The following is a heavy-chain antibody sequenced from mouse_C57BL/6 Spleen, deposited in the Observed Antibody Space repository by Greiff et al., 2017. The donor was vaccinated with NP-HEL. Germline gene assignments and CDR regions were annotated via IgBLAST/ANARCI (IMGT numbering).Heavy chain of an antibody. CDR2: IHTNSGST. CDR1: GYTFPSYW. V-gene: IGHV1-64*01. J-gene: IGHJ4*01. D-gene: IGHD2-5*01. CDR3: ARRDYSNSMDY. Sequence: VQLQQPGAELVKPGASVKLSCKASGYTFPSYWMHWVKQRPGQGLEWIGMIHTNSGSTNYNEKFKSKATLTVDKSSSTAYMQLSSLTSEDSAVYYCARRDYSNSMDYWGQGTSGTVSS.